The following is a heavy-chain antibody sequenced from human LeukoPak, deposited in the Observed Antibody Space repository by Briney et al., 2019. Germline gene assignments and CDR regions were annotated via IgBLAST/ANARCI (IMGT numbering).Heavy chain of an antibody. CDR3: AVDYYDSSGYYFDY. Sequence: ASVKVSCKAAGYTFTGYYMHWVRHAPGQGLEWMGWINPNSGGTNYAQKIQGRVTMTRDTSISTAYMELSRLRSDDTAVYYCAVDYYDSSGYYFDYWGQGTLVTVSS. J-gene: IGHJ4*02. CDR1: GYTFTGYY. V-gene: IGHV1-2*02. CDR2: INPNSGGT. D-gene: IGHD3-22*01.